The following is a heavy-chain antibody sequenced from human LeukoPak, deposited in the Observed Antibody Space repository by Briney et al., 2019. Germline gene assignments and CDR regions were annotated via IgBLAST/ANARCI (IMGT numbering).Heavy chain of an antibody. Sequence: PGGSLRLSCAASGFTFSTYEMNWVRQAPGKGLEWVSYISSSGSTMYYADSVKGRFTISRDNAKNSLYLQMNSLRAEDTALYYCARGSHISSDYNLNCFDPWGQGTLVTVSS. CDR3: ARGSHISSDYNLNCFDP. CDR1: GFTFSTYE. CDR2: ISSSGSTM. V-gene: IGHV3-48*03. D-gene: IGHD3-22*01. J-gene: IGHJ5*02.